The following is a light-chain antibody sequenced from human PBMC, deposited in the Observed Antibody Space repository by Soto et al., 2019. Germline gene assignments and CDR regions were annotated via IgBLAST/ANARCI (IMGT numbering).Light chain of an antibody. V-gene: IGKV3-11*01. Sequence: EIVLTQAPATLSLSAGERATLSCRASQSIGNYIAWYQQKPGQAPRLLVYDVFNRATGIPARFSGSGSGTDFTLTISSLEPEDFAVYYCLQRAAWPWTFGQGTKVEVK. J-gene: IGKJ1*01. CDR1: QSIGNY. CDR3: LQRAAWPWT. CDR2: DVF.